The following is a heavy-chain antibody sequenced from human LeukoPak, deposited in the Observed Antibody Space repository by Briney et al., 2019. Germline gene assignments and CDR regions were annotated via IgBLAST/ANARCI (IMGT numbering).Heavy chain of an antibody. CDR2: INHSGST. CDR1: GGSFSGYY. D-gene: IGHD1-26*01. J-gene: IGHJ4*02. Sequence: SETLSLTRAVYGGSFSGYYWSWIRQPPGKGLEWIGEINHSGSTNYNPSLKSRVTISVDTSKNQFSLKLSSVTAADTAVYYCAREGSYYFDYWGQGTLVTVSS. V-gene: IGHV4-34*01. CDR3: AREGSYYFDY.